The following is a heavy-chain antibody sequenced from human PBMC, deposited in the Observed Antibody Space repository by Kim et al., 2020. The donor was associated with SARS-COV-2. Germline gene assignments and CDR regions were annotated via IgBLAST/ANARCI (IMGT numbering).Heavy chain of an antibody. CDR2: INPNSGGT. CDR1: GYTFTGYY. V-gene: IGHV1-2*02. Sequence: ASVKVSCKASGYTFTGYYMHWVRQAPGQGLEWMGWINPNSGGTNYAQKFQGRVTMTRDTSISTAYMELSRLRSDDTAVYYCARDLPSWIQLRYDAFDIWGQGTMVTVSS. D-gene: IGHD5-18*01. CDR3: ARDLPSWIQLRYDAFDI. J-gene: IGHJ3*02.